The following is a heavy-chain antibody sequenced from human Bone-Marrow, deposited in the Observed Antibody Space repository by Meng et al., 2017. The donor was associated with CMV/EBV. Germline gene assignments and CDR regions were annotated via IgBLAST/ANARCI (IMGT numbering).Heavy chain of an antibody. CDR3: ARDLVSSYDFWSGYYIWSESGTKVNGMDV. Sequence: ASVKVSCKASGYTFTSNYMHWVRQAPGQGLEWMGIINPSGGSTSYAQKFQGRVTMTRDTSTSTAYMELSSLRSEDTAVYYCARDLVSSYDFWSGYYIWSESGTKVNGMDVWGQGTTVTVSS. CDR2: INPSGGST. D-gene: IGHD3-3*01. V-gene: IGHV1-46*01. J-gene: IGHJ6*02. CDR1: GYTFTSNY.